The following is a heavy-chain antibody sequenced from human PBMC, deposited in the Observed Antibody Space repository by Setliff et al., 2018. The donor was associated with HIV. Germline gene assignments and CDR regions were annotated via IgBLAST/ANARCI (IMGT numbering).Heavy chain of an antibody. CDR3: ARGLGNFVPDLIGYFDY. CDR2: IIPILGPA. CDR1: GGTFSSYA. Sequence: GPSVKVSCKASGGTFSSYAISWVRQAPGQGLEWMGGIIPILGPANYARKFQGRVTITAGEYTTTSYMELRNLRSEDTAIYYCARGLGNFVPDLIGYFDYWGQGTLVTVSS. D-gene: IGHD3-3*02. V-gene: IGHV1-69*13. J-gene: IGHJ4*02.